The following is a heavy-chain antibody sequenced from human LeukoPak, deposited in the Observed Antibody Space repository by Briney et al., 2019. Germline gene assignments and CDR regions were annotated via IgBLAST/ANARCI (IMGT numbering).Heavy chain of an antibody. CDR3: ARGSPTAMINTPFDF. Sequence: ASVKVSCKASGYTFTGSYIHWVRQAPGQGLEWMGWIHPNTGGTNYAQKFQGRVTMTSDTSISTAYMELSRLRSDDTAVYYCARGSPTAMINTPFDFWGQGTLVTVSS. V-gene: IGHV1-2*02. CDR1: GYTFTGSY. J-gene: IGHJ4*02. D-gene: IGHD5-18*01. CDR2: IHPNTGGT.